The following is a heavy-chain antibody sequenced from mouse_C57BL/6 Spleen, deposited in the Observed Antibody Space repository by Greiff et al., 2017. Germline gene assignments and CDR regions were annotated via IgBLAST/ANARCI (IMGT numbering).Heavy chain of an antibody. CDR1: GYTFTDYE. J-gene: IGHJ2*01. V-gene: IGHV1-15*01. CDR2: IDPETGGT. D-gene: IGHD2-1*01. Sequence: VQLQQSGAELVRPGASVTLSCKASGYTFTDYEMHWVKQTPVHGLEWIGAIDPETGGTAYNQKFKGKAILTADKSSSTAYMERRSLTSEDSAVYYCTRFLLNWGQGTTLTVSS. CDR3: TRFLLN.